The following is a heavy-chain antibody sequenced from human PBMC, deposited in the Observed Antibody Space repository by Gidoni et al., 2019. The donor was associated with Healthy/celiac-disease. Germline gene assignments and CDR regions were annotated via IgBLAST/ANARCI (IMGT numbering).Heavy chain of an antibody. CDR2: INPNSCGT. Sequence: QVQLVQSGAEVKMPGASVKVSCKASGYPFSGYYMHWVLQAPGQGREWMGWINPNSCGTNYAKKFQGGVTMTRDTSISTAYMGLSRLRSDDTAVYYCARDYSGSYLDAFDIWGQGTMVTVSS. J-gene: IGHJ3*02. D-gene: IGHD1-26*01. CDR1: GYPFSGYY. V-gene: IGHV1-2*02. CDR3: ARDYSGSYLDAFDI.